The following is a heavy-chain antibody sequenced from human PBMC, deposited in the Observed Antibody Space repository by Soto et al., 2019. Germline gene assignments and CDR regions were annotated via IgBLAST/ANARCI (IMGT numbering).Heavy chain of an antibody. J-gene: IGHJ6*02. CDR2: IYHSGST. CDR1: GGSISSSNW. CDR3: ARDNSGSPRFRYYYYYYGMDV. V-gene: IGHV4-4*02. Sequence: SETLSLTCAVSGGSISSSNWWSWVRQPPGKGLEWIGEIYHSGSTNYNPPLKSRVTISVDKSKNQFSLKLCSVTAADTAVYYCARDNSGSPRFRYYYYYYGMDVWGQGTTVTVSS. D-gene: IGHD1-26*01.